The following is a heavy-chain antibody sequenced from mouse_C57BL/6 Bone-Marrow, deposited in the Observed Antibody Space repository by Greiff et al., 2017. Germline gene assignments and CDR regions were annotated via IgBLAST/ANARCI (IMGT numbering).Heavy chain of an antibody. D-gene: IGHD2-1*01. V-gene: IGHV14-1*01. CDR2: IDPEDGDT. CDR3: TPLLFLDYAMDY. Sequence: VQLQQSGAELVRPGASVKLSCTASGFNIKDYYMHWVKQRPEQGLEWIGRIDPEDGDTEYAPKFQGKATLTADTSSNTAYLQLSSLTSEDTAVDYCTPLLFLDYAMDYWGQGTSVTVSS. CDR1: GFNIKDYY. J-gene: IGHJ4*01.